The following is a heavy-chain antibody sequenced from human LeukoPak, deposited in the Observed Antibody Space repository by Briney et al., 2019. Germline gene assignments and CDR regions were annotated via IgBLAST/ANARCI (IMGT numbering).Heavy chain of an antibody. CDR3: ARGSYSSGYL. CDR1: GGSISSGGYS. CDR2: INHSGST. Sequence: PSETLSLTCAVSGGSISSGGYSWSWIRQPPGKGLEWIGEINHSGSTNYNPSLKSRVTISVDTSKNQFSLKLSSVTAADTAVYYCARGSYSSGYLWGQGTLVTVSS. D-gene: IGHD3-22*01. V-gene: IGHV4-34*01. J-gene: IGHJ4*02.